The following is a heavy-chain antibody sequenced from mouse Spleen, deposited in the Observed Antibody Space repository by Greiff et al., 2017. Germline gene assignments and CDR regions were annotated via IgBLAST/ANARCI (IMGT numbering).Heavy chain of an antibody. D-gene: IGHD1-1*01. Sequence: EVQLVESGPGLVKPSQSLSLTCSVTGYSITSGYYWNWIRQFPGNKLEWMGYISYDGSNNYNPSLKNRISITRDTSKNQFFLKLNSVTTEDTATYYCARATVFDYWGQGTTLTVSS. CDR1: GYSITSGYY. CDR2: ISYDGSN. CDR3: ARATVFDY. J-gene: IGHJ2*01. V-gene: IGHV3-6*01.